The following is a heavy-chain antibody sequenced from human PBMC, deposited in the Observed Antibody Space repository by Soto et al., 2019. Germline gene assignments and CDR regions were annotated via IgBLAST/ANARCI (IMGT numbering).Heavy chain of an antibody. CDR2: IIPIFGTA. CDR3: ARGGIVVVPAAESYWYFDL. J-gene: IGHJ2*01. V-gene: IGHV1-69*01. CDR1: GGTFSSYA. D-gene: IGHD2-2*01. Sequence: QMQLVQSGAEVKKPGSSVKVSCKASGGTFSSYAISWVRQAPGQGLEWMGGIIPIFGTANYAQKFQGRVTITADESTSTAYMELSSLRSEDTAVYYCARGGIVVVPAAESYWYFDLWGRGTLVTVSS.